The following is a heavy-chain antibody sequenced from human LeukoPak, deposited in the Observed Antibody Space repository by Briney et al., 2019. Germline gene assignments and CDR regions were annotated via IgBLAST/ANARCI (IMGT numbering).Heavy chain of an antibody. CDR2: IRYDGSNK. CDR1: GFTFSTYG. V-gene: IGHV3-30*02. D-gene: IGHD5-12*01. Sequence: GGSLRLSCAASGFTFSTYGMHWVRQTPGRGLEWVAFIRYDGSNKYYADSVKGRFTISRDNAKNSLYLQMNSLKTEDTAVYYCTRDGYSGYDPYYFDYWGQGTLVTVSS. J-gene: IGHJ4*02. CDR3: TRDGYSGYDPYYFDY.